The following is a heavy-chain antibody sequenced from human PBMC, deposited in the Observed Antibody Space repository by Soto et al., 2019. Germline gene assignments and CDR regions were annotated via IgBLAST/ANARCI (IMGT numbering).Heavy chain of an antibody. CDR2: ISYSGST. Sequence: PSETLSLTCTVSGSSSISSRYFWVWMRQPPGKGLEWIGTISYSGSTFYNPSLKSRLTISVDTSKNQFSLKLNSVTAADTAIYYCAKHSVQWQLADYWGQGTLVTVSS. V-gene: IGHV4-39*01. J-gene: IGHJ4*02. D-gene: IGHD6-6*01. CDR3: AKHSVQWQLADY. CDR1: GSSSISSRYF.